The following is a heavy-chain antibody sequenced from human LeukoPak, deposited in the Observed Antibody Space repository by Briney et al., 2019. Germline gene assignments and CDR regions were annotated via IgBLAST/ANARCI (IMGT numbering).Heavy chain of an antibody. CDR2: ISGSGGST. V-gene: IGHV3-23*01. J-gene: IGHJ4*02. CDR1: GFTFSSYA. D-gene: IGHD3-10*01. CDR3: AKNYYGSGSTLDY. Sequence: GGSLRLSCAASGFTFSSYAMSWVRQAPGKGLEWVSAISGSGGSTYYADSVKGRFTISRDNSKNTLYLQMSSLRAEDTAVYYCAKNYYGSGSTLDYWGQGTLVTVSS.